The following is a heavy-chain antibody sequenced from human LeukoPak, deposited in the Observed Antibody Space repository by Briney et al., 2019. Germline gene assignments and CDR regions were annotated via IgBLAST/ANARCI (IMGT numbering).Heavy chain of an antibody. D-gene: IGHD3-9*01. V-gene: IGHV3-66*01. CDR1: GFTFSSYA. CDR2: IYSGGCT. CDR3: ARGESILTD. Sequence: GGSLRLSCAASGFTFSSYAMSWVRQAPGKGLEWVSVIYSGGCTYYADSVKGRFTISRDNSKNTLYLQMNSLRAEDTAVYSCARGESILTDWGQGTLVTVSS. J-gene: IGHJ4*02.